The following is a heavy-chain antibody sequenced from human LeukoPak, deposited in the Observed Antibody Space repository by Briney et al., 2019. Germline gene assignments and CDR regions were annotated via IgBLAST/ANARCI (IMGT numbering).Heavy chain of an antibody. V-gene: IGHV3-23*01. CDR2: ISGSGGST. J-gene: IGHJ3*02. CDR1: GFTFSSYV. CDR3: AKAPRKFPDAFDI. Sequence: PGGSLSLSCAASGFTFSSYVMSWVRHAPGPGLELLSAISGSGGSTYYADSVKGRFTISRDNSKNTLYLQMNSLRAEDTAVYYCAKAPRKFPDAFDIWGQGTMVTVSS.